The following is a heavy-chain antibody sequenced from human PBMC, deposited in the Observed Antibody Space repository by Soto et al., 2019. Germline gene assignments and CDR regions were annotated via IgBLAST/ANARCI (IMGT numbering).Heavy chain of an antibody. CDR1: GGSISSSSYY. D-gene: IGHD2-2*01. J-gene: IGHJ5*02. V-gene: IGHV4-39*01. Sequence: PSETLSLTCTVSGGSISSSSYYWGWIRQPPGKGLEWIGSIYYSGSTYYDPSLKSRVTISVDTSKNQFSLKLSSVTAADTAVYYCARLDQDSRYNCFDPWGQGTLVTVSS. CDR3: ARLDQDSRYNCFDP. CDR2: IYYSGST.